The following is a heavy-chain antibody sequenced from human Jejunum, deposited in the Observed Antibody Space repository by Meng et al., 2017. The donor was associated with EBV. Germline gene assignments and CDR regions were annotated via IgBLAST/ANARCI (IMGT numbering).Heavy chain of an antibody. CDR3: ATGQGDSRYYFDS. D-gene: IGHD3-10*01. J-gene: IGHJ4*02. V-gene: IGHV3-74*01. Sequence: VRQGGSGGRLVQPGESLSISCAASGFTLSAYWMHWVRQAPGKGLVWVSRIGSDGRRITYADYVKGRFTISRDNAKNTLYLQMNSLRVEDTAVYYCATGQGDSRYYFDSWSQGTLVTVSS. CDR1: GFTLSAYW. CDR2: IGSDGRRI.